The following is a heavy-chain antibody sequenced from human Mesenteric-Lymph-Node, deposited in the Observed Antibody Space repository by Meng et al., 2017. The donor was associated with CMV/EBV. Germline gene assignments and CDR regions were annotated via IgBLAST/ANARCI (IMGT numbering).Heavy chain of an antibody. CDR2: IIPKSRTI. V-gene: IGHV1-69*05. CDR1: GYTFTSYG. D-gene: IGHD6-13*01. J-gene: IGHJ4*02. CDR3: ARAPWGIALDFDY. Sequence: SVKVSCKASGYTFTSYGISWVRQAPGQGLEWMGGIIPKSRTINHAQKFQGRVTITMDESRSTAYMELSSLRSDDTAVYYCARAPWGIALDFDYGGQGTLVTVSS.